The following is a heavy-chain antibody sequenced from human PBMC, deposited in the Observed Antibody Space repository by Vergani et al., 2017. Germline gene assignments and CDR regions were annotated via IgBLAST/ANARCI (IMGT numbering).Heavy chain of an antibody. D-gene: IGHD6-19*01. CDR3: ASPAVTSTCYPAFGCHFNV. CDR1: GGDFRSSA. V-gene: IGHV1-69*12. Sequence: QVHLVQSGAEVKKPGSSVKVSCSLSGGDFRSSAFAWVRQAPGHGLQWVGGIIPVFATPHYARQFQDRVTITADDSTSTVYMEMRSLVSTDTAVYFCASPAVTSTCYPAFGCHFNVWGQGTRVTVSS. CDR2: IIPVFATP. J-gene: IGHJ3*01.